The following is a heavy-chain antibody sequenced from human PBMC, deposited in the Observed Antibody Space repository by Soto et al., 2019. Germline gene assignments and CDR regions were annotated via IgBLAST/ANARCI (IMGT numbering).Heavy chain of an antibody. CDR1: GDSIRSSNHY. CDR2: ISYSGNT. CDR3: SCLPGFGDSSRTWFFDF. J-gene: IGHJ2*01. Sequence: SETLSLTCTVCGDSIRSSNHYWGWIRQPPGKGLEWMWIISYSGNTYYNPSPKSRVTLSAVTSNNQFSLKLTSVTATDSAVYSFSCLPGFGDSSRTWFFDFWGRGIMVTVSS. D-gene: IGHD3-10*01. V-gene: IGHV4-39*01.